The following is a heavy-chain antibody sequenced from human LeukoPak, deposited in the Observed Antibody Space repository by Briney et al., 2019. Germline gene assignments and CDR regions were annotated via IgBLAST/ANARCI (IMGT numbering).Heavy chain of an antibody. D-gene: IGHD3-9*01. CDR2: IFSGGSA. J-gene: IGHJ3*02. CDR3: ARHLMDHTILTGSDAFDI. Sequence: PGGSLRLSCVASGFTFSSYAMTWVRQAPGKGLEWVSVIFSGGSAYYADSLKGRLTISRDNSRNTLYLQMSSLRVEDTAVYYCARHLMDHTILTGSDAFDIWGQGAMVTVSS. V-gene: IGHV3-66*04. CDR1: GFTFSSYA.